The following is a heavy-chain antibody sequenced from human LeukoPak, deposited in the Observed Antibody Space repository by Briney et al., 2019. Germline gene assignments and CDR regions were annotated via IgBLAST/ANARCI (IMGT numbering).Heavy chain of an antibody. V-gene: IGHV5-51*01. CDR1: AYSFTSYY. CDR2: IYPGDSDT. Sequence: SLQSSCKASAYSFTSYYIGWVRQMPAKNLDWMGIIYPGDSDTRYSPSFQGQVTISADKSISTAYLQWSSLKASDTAMYFCARSHPGFDYWGQGTLVTVSS. J-gene: IGHJ4*02. CDR3: ARSHPGFDY. D-gene: IGHD7-27*01.